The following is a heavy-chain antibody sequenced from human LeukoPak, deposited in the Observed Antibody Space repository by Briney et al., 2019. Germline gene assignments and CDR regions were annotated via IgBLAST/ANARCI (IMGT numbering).Heavy chain of an antibody. CDR1: GFTFDNYP. Sequence: GGSLRLSWAAPGFTFDNYPRHWVRQVPGKGLEWFSRISGDGGSTYYADSVKGRFTISRDNSKNSLYLQMNSLRTEDTALYYCAKDAHRGGSSWFVYWGQGTLVTVSS. CDR2: ISGDGGST. J-gene: IGHJ4*02. V-gene: IGHV3-43*02. D-gene: IGHD6-13*01. CDR3: AKDAHRGGSSWFVY.